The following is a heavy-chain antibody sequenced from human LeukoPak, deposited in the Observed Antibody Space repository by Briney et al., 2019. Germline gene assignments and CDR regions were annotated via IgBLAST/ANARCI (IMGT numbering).Heavy chain of an antibody. CDR3: AGGTYYDFWSGYYRSYYYYYYMDV. CDR2: IYYSGST. Sequence: SETLSLTCTVSGGSISSHYWSWIRQPPGKGLEWIGYIYYSGSTNYNPSLKSRVTISVDTSKNQFSLKLSSVTAADTAVYYCAGGTYYDFWSGYYRSYYYYYYMDVWGKGTTVTVSS. V-gene: IGHV4-59*11. D-gene: IGHD3-3*01. CDR1: GGSISSHY. J-gene: IGHJ6*03.